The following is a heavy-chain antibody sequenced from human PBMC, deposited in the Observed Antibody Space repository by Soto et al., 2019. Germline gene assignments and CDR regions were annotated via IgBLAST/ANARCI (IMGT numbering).Heavy chain of an antibody. Sequence: GGSLRLSCAASGFTFSNAWMSWVRQAPGKGLEWVGRIKSKTGGGTTDYAAPVKGRFTISRDNAKNSLYPQMNSLRAEDTAVYYCARDSNYKGYGMDVWGQGTTVTVSS. CDR3: ARDSNYKGYGMDV. CDR1: GFTFSNAW. D-gene: IGHD4-4*01. J-gene: IGHJ6*02. CDR2: IKSKTGGGTT. V-gene: IGHV3-15*01.